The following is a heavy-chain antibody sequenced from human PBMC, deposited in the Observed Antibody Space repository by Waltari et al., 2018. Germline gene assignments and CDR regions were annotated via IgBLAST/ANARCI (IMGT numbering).Heavy chain of an antibody. CDR1: GFTFSSYW. CDR3: ARELGMSFDI. D-gene: IGHD7-27*01. CDR2: IKRDGSEK. J-gene: IGHJ3*02. V-gene: IGHV3-7*03. Sequence: EVQLVESGGGLVQPGGSLRLSCADSGFTFSSYWMTWVRQAPGKGLEWVANIKRDGSEKSYVDSVKGRFTISRDNARNSLNLQMTSLRAEDTAVYYCARELGMSFDIWGQGTMVTVSS.